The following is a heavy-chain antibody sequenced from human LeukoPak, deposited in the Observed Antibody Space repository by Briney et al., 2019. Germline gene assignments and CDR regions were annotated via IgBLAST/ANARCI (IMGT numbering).Heavy chain of an antibody. Sequence: PSETLSLTCAVSGVSISRSNWWSWVRQPPGQGLEWIGEIYHSGSTNYNPSLKSRVTISVDKSKNQFSLKLSSVTAADTAVYYCAREDYDDSGAWYFDLWGRGTLVTVSS. D-gene: IGHD3-3*01. CDR2: IYHSGST. J-gene: IGHJ2*01. CDR3: AREDYDDSGAWYFDL. V-gene: IGHV4-4*02. CDR1: GVSISRSNW.